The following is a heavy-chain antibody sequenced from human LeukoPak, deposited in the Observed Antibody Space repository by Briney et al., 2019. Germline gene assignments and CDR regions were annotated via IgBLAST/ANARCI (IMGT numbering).Heavy chain of an antibody. CDR1: GFTFTTYA. CDR2: ISYDGSNK. CDR3: AHLEQQIIFDY. Sequence: PGRSLRLSCTASGFTFTTYAMHWVRQAPGKGLEWVAVISYDGSNKYYADSVKGRFTISRDNSKNTLYLQMNSLKAEDTAVYYCAHLEQQIIFDYWGQGTLVTVSS. V-gene: IGHV3-30-3*01. D-gene: IGHD6-13*01. J-gene: IGHJ4*02.